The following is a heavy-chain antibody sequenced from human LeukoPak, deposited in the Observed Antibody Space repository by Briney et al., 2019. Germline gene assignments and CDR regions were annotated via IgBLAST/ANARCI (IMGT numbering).Heavy chain of an antibody. D-gene: IGHD2-15*01. CDR3: ARDIVVDTWFWFDP. Sequence: SVTVSCQASGGTLRSYAISGVGQAPGHGLAGMGGIIPIFGTANYVQKFQGRVTITADEATSTAYMEQSSLRSEDTAVYYCARDIVVDTWFWFDPWGQGTLVTVSS. CDR1: GGTLRSYA. V-gene: IGHV1-69*13. J-gene: IGHJ5*02. CDR2: IIPIFGTA.